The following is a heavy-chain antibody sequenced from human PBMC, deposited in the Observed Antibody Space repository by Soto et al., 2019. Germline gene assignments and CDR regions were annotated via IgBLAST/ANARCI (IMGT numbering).Heavy chain of an antibody. CDR2: ISGSGGST. J-gene: IGHJ4*02. CDR3: AKSGAYGSGSYYYEPYDY. Sequence: WWSLRLSCSASVFTFSSYAMSWFRQAPGKGLEWVSAISGSGGSTYYADSVKGRFTISRDNSKNTLYLQMNSLRAEDTAVYYCAKSGAYGSGSYYYEPYDYWGQGTLVTVS. D-gene: IGHD3-10*01. V-gene: IGHV3-23*01. CDR1: VFTFSSYA.